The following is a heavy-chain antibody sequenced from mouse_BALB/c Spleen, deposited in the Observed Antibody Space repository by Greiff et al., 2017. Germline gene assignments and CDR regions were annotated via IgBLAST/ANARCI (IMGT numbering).Heavy chain of an antibody. CDR1: GYTFTSYW. Sequence: VQLQQSGAELARPGASVKLSCKASGYTFTSYWMQWVKQRPGQGLEWIGAIYPGDGDTRYTQKFKGKATLTADKSSSTAYMQLSSLASEDSAVYYCARGGSYAMDYWGQGTSVTVSS. D-gene: IGHD3-1*01. J-gene: IGHJ4*01. CDR2: IYPGDGDT. V-gene: IGHV1-87*01. CDR3: ARGGSYAMDY.